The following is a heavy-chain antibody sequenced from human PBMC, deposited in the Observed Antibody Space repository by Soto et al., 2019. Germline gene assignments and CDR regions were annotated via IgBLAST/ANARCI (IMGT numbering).Heavy chain of an antibody. D-gene: IGHD6-6*01. V-gene: IGHV3-64*01. CDR3: ARRARPDFYYMDV. CDR2: ISSNGVCT. Sequence: EVQLAESGGGLAQPGGSLRLSCAASGFTLSGYAMDWVRQAPGKGLEYVSGISSNGVCTYYANSVQGRFTISKENSKNTVYLQMGSLRPEDMAVYYCARRARPDFYYMDVWGKGTTVTVSS. J-gene: IGHJ6*03. CDR1: GFTLSGYA.